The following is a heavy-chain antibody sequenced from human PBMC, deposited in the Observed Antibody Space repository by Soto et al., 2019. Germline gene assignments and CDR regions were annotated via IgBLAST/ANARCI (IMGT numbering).Heavy chain of an antibody. Sequence: PGWSPKLSRAACVFPFSSYGMHWVRQAPGKGLEWVAVIWYDGSNKYYADSVKGRFTISRDNSKNTLYLQMNSLRAEDTAVYYCARDAFDIWGQGTMVTVSS. CDR3: ARDAFDI. CDR1: VFPFSSYG. J-gene: IGHJ3*02. CDR2: IWYDGSNK. V-gene: IGHV3-33*01.